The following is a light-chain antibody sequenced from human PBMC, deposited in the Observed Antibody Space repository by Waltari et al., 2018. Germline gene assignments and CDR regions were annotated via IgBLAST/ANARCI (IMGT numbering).Light chain of an antibody. J-gene: IGLJ1*01. CDR3: CSYVGSSYV. Sequence: QSALTQPASVSGSPGQSITISCTGTSSDVGGYNYVSWYQQHPGKAPKLMIYEVSKRPSVVSNRFSGSKSGNTASLTISGLQAEDEADYYCCSYVGSSYVFGIGTKVTVL. CDR2: EVS. V-gene: IGLV2-23*02. CDR1: SSDVGGYNY.